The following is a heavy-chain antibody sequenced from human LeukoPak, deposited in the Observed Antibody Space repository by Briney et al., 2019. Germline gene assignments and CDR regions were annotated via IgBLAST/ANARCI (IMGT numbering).Heavy chain of an antibody. D-gene: IGHD6-13*01. J-gene: IGHJ6*02. CDR2: INHSGST. Sequence: SETLSLTCAVYGGSFSGYYWSWIRQPPGQGLEWIGVINHSGSTNYNPSLKSRVTISVDTSKNQFSLKLSSVTAADTAVYYCARGSYSSSWYGVRYYYYGMDVWGQGTTVTVSS. V-gene: IGHV4-34*01. CDR3: ARGSYSSSWYGVRYYYYGMDV. CDR1: GGSFSGYY.